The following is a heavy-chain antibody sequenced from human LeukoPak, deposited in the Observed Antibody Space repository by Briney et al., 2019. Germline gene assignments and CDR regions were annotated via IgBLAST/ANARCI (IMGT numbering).Heavy chain of an antibody. J-gene: IGHJ4*02. CDR1: GFTFSTYA. Sequence: GRSLRLSCAASGFTFSTYAMHWVRQAPGKGLEWVAVISYDGSSKYYADSVKGRFTISRDNSKNTLYLQMNSLRAEDTAVYYCAKDLGGYSYGLEVDYWGQGTLVTVSS. CDR2: ISYDGSSK. D-gene: IGHD5-18*01. CDR3: AKDLGGYSYGLEVDY. V-gene: IGHV3-30*04.